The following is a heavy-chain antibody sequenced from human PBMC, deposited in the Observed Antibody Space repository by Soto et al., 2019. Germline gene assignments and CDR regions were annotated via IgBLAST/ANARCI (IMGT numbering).Heavy chain of an antibody. J-gene: IGHJ6*02. V-gene: IGHV3-30*18. CDR3: AKAQFLEWLLHSYYYYGMDV. Sequence: GGSLRLSCAASGFTFSSYGMHWVRQAPGKGLEWVAVISYDGSNKYYADSVKGRFTISRDNSKNTLYLQMNSPRAEDTAVYYCAKAQFLEWLLHSYYYYGMDVWGQGTTVTVSS. CDR2: ISYDGSNK. CDR1: GFTFSSYG. D-gene: IGHD3-3*01.